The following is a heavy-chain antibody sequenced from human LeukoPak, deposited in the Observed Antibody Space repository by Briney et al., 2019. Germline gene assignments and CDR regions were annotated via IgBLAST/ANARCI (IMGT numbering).Heavy chain of an antibody. Sequence: GGTLRLSCAASGFTFSSYVMSWVRQAPGKGLEWVSAISNSGDNTYYADSVKGRFTISRDNSKNTLYLQMNSLRAEDTAVYYCARASDSRARYFDYWGQGTLVTVSS. CDR1: GFTFSSYV. CDR2: ISNSGDNT. CDR3: ARASDSRARYFDY. V-gene: IGHV3-23*01. J-gene: IGHJ4*02. D-gene: IGHD3-22*01.